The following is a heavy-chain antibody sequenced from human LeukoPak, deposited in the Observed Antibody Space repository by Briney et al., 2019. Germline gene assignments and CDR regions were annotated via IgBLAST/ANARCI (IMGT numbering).Heavy chain of an antibody. CDR3: ARDYTSGGMDV. CDR1: GFTFSDHY. J-gene: IGHJ6*02. V-gene: IGHV3-72*01. D-gene: IGHD3-10*01. Sequence: GGSLRLSCAVSGFTFSDHYMVWVRQAPGKGLEWVGRTRNKANRYTTEYAASVKGRFTISRDESKNSLYLQMNSLKTEDTAVYYCARDYTSGGMDVWGQGTTVTVSS. CDR2: TRNKANRYTT.